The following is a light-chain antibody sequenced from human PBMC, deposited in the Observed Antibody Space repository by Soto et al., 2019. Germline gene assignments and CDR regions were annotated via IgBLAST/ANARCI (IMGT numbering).Light chain of an antibody. CDR2: DAS. CDR3: QQYNSYRT. CDR1: QSISMW. Sequence: EIQITQSPSTLSASVGDRVTMTWRARQSISMWVAWYQQKPGQAPKLLIYDASILESGVPSRFSGSGSGTEFTLTISSLQPDDFATYYCQQYNSYRTFGQGTKVDIK. V-gene: IGKV1-5*01. J-gene: IGKJ1*01.